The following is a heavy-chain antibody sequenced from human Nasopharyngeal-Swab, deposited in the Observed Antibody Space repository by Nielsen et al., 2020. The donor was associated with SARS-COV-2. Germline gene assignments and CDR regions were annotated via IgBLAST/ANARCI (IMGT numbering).Heavy chain of an antibody. V-gene: IGHV4-31*03. CDR2: IYYSGST. J-gene: IGHJ3*02. CDR1: GGSISSGGYY. D-gene: IGHD1-26*01. CDR3: AREREGWELLGHDAFDI. Sequence: SQTPSLTCTVSGGSISSGGYYWSWLRQHPGKGLVWIGYIYYSGSTYYNPSLKSRVTISVDTSKNQFSLKLSSVTAADTAVYYCAREREGWELLGHDAFDIWGQGTMVTVSS.